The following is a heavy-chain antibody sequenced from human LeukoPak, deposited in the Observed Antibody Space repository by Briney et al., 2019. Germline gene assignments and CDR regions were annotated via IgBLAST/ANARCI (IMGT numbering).Heavy chain of an antibody. CDR1: GYTFTSYY. Sequence: ASVKVSCKASGYTFTSYYMHWVRQAPGQGLEWMGIINPSGSSTRYAQKFQGRVTMTRDTSTSTVYMELSSLRSEDTAAYYCARNPVTTKYFDYWGQGTLVTVSS. CDR3: ARNPVTTKYFDY. V-gene: IGHV1-46*01. J-gene: IGHJ4*02. D-gene: IGHD4-17*01. CDR2: INPSGSST.